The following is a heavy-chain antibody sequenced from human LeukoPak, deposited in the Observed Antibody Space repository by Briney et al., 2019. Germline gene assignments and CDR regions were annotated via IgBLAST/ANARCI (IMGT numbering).Heavy chain of an antibody. D-gene: IGHD3-22*01. Sequence: SETLSLTCTVSGVSISSSNSYWGWIRQPPGKGLEWIGSIYYSGNTYYNASLKSQVSISIDTSKNQFSLKLSSVTAADTAVYYCARNRYYDSNRGLDYWGQGTLVTVSS. CDR2: IYYSGNT. CDR3: ARNRYYDSNRGLDY. CDR1: GVSISSSNSY. J-gene: IGHJ4*02. V-gene: IGHV4-39*01.